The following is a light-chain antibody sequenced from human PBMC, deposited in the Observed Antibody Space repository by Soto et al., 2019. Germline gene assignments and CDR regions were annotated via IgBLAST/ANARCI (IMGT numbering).Light chain of an antibody. Sequence: EVVLTHSPGTLSLSPGERATLSCRASQSVSNNYLAWYQQKPGQAPRLLIYGASNRATGIPDRFSGSGSGTDFTLTISRLEPEDFAMYYCQQYGSSGTFGQGTKVDI. V-gene: IGKV3-20*01. CDR2: GAS. CDR3: QQYGSSGT. J-gene: IGKJ1*01. CDR1: QSVSNNY.